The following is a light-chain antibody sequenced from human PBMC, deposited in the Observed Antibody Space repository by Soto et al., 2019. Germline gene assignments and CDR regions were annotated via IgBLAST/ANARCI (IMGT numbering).Light chain of an antibody. Sequence: QSVLPQPPSASGTPGQRVTISCSGSSSNVGSNYVYWYQQLPGTAHKLLIYRNNQRPSGVPDRFSGSKSGTSASLAISGLRSEDEADYYCAAWDDSLSGQVFGTGTKLTVL. V-gene: IGLV1-47*01. CDR3: AAWDDSLSGQV. J-gene: IGLJ1*01. CDR1: SSNVGSNY. CDR2: RNN.